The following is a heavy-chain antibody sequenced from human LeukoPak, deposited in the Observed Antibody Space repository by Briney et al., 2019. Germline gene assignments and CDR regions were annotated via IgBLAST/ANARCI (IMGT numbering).Heavy chain of an antibody. CDR1: GYTFTSYY. Sequence: ASVKVSCKASGYTFTSYYMHWVRQAPGQGLEWMGIINPSGGSTSYAEKFQGRVTMTRDTSTSTVYMELSSLRSEDTAVYYCARAIAVAGHFDYWGQGTLVTVSS. CDR2: INPSGGST. D-gene: IGHD6-19*01. CDR3: ARAIAVAGHFDY. V-gene: IGHV1-46*01. J-gene: IGHJ4*02.